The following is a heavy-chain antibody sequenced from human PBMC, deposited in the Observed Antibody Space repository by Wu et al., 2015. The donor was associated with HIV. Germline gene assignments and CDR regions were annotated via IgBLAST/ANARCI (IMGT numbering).Heavy chain of an antibody. Sequence: QVQLVQSGAEVRKPGSSVKVSCKASGGSVTNYGIIWVRQAPGQGLEWMGGIVPVLGTENYPQKFQGRVTITTDESTDTVYMEVSSLRVEDTAVYYCARRLTLAGSPFDSWGQGTLVTVSS. CDR1: GGSVTNYG. D-gene: IGHD6-19*01. CDR2: IVPVLGTE. J-gene: IGHJ4*02. CDR3: ARRLTLAGSPFDS. V-gene: IGHV1-69*05.